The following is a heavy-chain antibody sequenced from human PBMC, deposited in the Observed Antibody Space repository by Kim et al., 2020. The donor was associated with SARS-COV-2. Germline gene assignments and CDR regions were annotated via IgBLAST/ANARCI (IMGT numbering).Heavy chain of an antibody. CDR2: ISYDGSNK. D-gene: IGHD6-19*01. V-gene: IGHV3-30*18. CDR3: AKDLKKGHGSDWYYYYYGMDV. Sequence: GGSLRLSCAASGITFSSYGMHWVRQAPGKGLEWVAVISYDGSNKNYADSVKGRFTISRDNSKNTLYLQMNSLRDEDTAVYYCAKDLKKGHGSDWYYYYYGMDVWGQGTTVTVSS. CDR1: GITFSSYG. J-gene: IGHJ6*02.